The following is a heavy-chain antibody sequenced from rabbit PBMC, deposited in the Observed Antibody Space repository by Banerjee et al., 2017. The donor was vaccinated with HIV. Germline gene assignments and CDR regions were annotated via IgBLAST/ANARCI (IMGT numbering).Heavy chain of an antibody. V-gene: IGHV1S45*01. CDR3: ARNNRL. CDR2: IYTGDGST. J-gene: IGHJ4*01. Sequence: QEQLVESGGDLVKPGASLTLTCTASGFSFSSSYWICWVRQAPGKGLEWIACIYTGDGSTYYASWAKGRFTISKTSSTTVTLQMTSLTAADTATYFCARNNRLWGPGTLVTVS. CDR1: GFSFSSSYW.